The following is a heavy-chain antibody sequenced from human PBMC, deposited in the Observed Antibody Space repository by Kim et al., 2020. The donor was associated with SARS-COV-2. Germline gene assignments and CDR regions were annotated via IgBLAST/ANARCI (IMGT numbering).Heavy chain of an antibody. V-gene: IGHV3-53*01. CDR2: IYSGGDST. CDR3: ATAGISGTSASHY. D-gene: IGHD1-20*01. J-gene: IGHJ4*02. Sequence: GVSLRLSCAASGFTVSSNYMIWVRQAPGKGLEWVSVIYSGGDSTYYADYVKGRFTISRDNSKNTLYLQMNSLRAEDTAVYYCATAGISGTSASHYWGRGTLVTVSS. CDR1: GFTVSSNY.